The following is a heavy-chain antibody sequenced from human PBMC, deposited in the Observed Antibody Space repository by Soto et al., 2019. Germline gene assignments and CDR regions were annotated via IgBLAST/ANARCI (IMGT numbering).Heavy chain of an antibody. Sequence: QVQLQESGPGLVKPSETLSLTCTVSGGSVSSGSYYWSWIRQPPGKGLEWIGYIYYSGSTNYNPSLKMRVTISVDTSKNQFSLKLSSVTAADTAVYYCARGRDDYGDYDIDYWGQGTLVTVSS. D-gene: IGHD4-17*01. CDR2: IYYSGST. CDR1: GGSVSSGSYY. J-gene: IGHJ4*02. CDR3: ARGRDDYGDYDIDY. V-gene: IGHV4-61*01.